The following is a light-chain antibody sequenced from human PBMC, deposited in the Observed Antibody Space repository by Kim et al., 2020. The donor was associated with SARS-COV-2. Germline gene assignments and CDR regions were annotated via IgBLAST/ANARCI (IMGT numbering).Light chain of an antibody. V-gene: IGLV2-23*02. Sequence: VSGSPGQSSTISCTGTSSDVGSYHLVSWYQQHPGKAPKLMIYEVSKRPSGVSNRFSGSKSGNTASLTISGLQAEDEADYYCCSYVVFGGGTQLTVL. CDR2: EVS. CDR3: CSYVV. CDR1: SSDVGSYHL. J-gene: IGLJ2*01.